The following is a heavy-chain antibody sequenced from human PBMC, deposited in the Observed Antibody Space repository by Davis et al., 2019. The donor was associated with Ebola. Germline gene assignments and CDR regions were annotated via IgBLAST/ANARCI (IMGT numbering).Heavy chain of an antibody. V-gene: IGHV4-59*11. Sequence: PGGSLRLSCTVSGGSISSHYWSWIRQPPGKGLEWIGYVYYSGSTNYNPSLKSRVTISVDTSKNQFSLKLSSVTAADTAMYYCAERGGSVWGQGTLVSVSS. CDR2: VYYSGST. J-gene: IGHJ4*02. CDR3: AERGGSV. D-gene: IGHD3-16*01. CDR1: GGSISSHY.